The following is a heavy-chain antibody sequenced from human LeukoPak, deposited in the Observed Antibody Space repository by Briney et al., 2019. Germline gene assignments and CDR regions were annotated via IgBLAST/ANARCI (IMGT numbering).Heavy chain of an antibody. CDR2: ISGSGDST. D-gene: IGHD3-10*01. Sequence: GGSLRLSCAASGFTFSNYAMSWVRQAPGKGLEWVSAISGSGDSTFYADSVKGRLTISRDNSKNTLYLQMNSLRAEDTAIYYCVGADRSGWFVCWGQGTLVTVSS. CDR1: GFTFSNYA. CDR3: VGADRSGWFVC. J-gene: IGHJ5*01. V-gene: IGHV3-23*01.